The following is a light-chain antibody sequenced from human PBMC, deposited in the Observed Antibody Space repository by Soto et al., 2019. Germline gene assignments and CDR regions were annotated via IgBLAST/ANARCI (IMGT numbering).Light chain of an antibody. V-gene: IGLV2-8*01. CDR3: SSYAGSNILV. CDR2: EVS. J-gene: IGLJ2*01. CDR1: SSDVGGYTF. Sequence: QSALTQPPSASGSPGQSVTISCTGTSSDVGGYTFVSWYQQHPGKAPKLMISEVSKRPSGVPDRFSGSKSGNTASLTVSGLQADDEDDYYCSSYAGSNILVFGGGTKLTVL.